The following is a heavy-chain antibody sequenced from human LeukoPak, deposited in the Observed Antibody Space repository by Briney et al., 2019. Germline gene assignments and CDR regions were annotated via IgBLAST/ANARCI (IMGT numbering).Heavy chain of an antibody. CDR1: GFTFSSYA. CDR2: IRYDGSNN. V-gene: IGHV3-30*02. Sequence: GGSLRLSCAASGFTFSSYAMYWVRQAPGKGLEWVAFIRYDGSNNYYGDSVKGRFTISRDNSKNTLYLQMNSLRAEDTAVYYCAKGYGSGNFEFDPWGQGTLVTVSS. CDR3: AKGYGSGNFEFDP. J-gene: IGHJ5*02. D-gene: IGHD3-10*01.